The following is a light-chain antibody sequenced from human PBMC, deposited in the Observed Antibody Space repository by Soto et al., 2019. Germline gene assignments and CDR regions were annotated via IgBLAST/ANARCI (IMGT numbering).Light chain of an antibody. V-gene: IGLV2-14*01. CDR3: SSYTSSSTYV. CDR1: SGFVGTYKY. Sequence: QSALAQPASVSGSPGQSITISCTGTSGFVGTYKYVSWYQLHPGKAPKLMVYEVSNRPSGVSNRFSGSKSGNTASLTISGLQAEDEADYHCSSYTSSSTYVFGTGTKVTVL. CDR2: EVS. J-gene: IGLJ1*01.